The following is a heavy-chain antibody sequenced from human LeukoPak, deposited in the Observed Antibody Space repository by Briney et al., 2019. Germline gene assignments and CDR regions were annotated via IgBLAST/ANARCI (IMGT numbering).Heavy chain of an antibody. J-gene: IGHJ4*02. CDR1: GGSISNYY. D-gene: IGHD6-6*01. CDR3: ARGAVLGY. Sequence: NPSETLSLTCTVSGGSISNYYWSWIRQPAGKGLEWNGRIYSSGSTNYNPSLKSRVTMSVDTSKNQFSLRLSSVTAADTAVYYCARGAVLGYWGQGTLVTVSS. V-gene: IGHV4-4*07. CDR2: IYSSGST.